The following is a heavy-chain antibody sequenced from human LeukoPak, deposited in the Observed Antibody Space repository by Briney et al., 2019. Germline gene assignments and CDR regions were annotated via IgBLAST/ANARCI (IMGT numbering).Heavy chain of an antibody. Sequence: GGSLRLSCAASGFTFSSYSMNWVRQAPGKGLEWVSSISSSSGYIYYADSVKGRFTISRDNAKNSLYLQMNSLRAEDTAVYYCARADYYDSSGLGGDYFDYWGQGTLVTVSS. CDR3: ARADYYDSSGLGGDYFDY. CDR1: GFTFSSYS. D-gene: IGHD3-22*01. CDR2: ISSSSGYI. J-gene: IGHJ4*02. V-gene: IGHV3-21*01.